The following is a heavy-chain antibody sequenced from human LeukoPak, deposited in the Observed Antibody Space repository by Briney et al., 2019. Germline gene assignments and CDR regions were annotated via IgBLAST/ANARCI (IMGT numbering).Heavy chain of an antibody. CDR3: AREAVAGTGIDY. CDR2: TSSSGST. CDR1: GDSISSGDYY. D-gene: IGHD6-19*01. J-gene: IGHJ4*02. V-gene: IGHV4-61*02. Sequence: KPSETLSLTCTVSGDSISSGDYYWSWIRQPAGKGLEWIGRTSSSGSTNYNPSLKSRVTISVDTSKNQFSLKLSSVTAADTAVYCCAREAVAGTGIDYWGQGTLVTVSS.